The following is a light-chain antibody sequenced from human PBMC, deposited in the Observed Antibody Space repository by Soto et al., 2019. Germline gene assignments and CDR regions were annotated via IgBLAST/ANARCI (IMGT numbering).Light chain of an antibody. V-gene: IGKV1-9*01. J-gene: IGKJ5*01. CDR3: QQLNSYPST. CDR2: AAS. Sequence: PLTQSPGSLSAFFGGTVPIACRASQRISNYLAWYQQTPGKAPRLRICAASTLQSGVLSRFSGSGSGTYFTLTIGSLRPQDFASYYCQQLNSYPSTFGQGTRLEMK. CDR1: QRISNY.